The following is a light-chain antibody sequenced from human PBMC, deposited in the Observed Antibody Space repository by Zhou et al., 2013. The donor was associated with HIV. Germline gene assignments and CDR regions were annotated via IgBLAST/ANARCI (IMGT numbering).Light chain of an antibody. V-gene: IGKV1-9*01. J-gene: IGKJ5*01. CDR3: QQSYSSPPT. Sequence: IQLTQSPSSLSASAGDRVTITCRASQDISNFLAWYQQRPGTPPKLLIYSASTLQSGVPSRFRASGSGTEFTLSISSLQPEDFATYYCQQSYSSPPTFGQGTRLEI. CDR2: SAS. CDR1: QDISNF.